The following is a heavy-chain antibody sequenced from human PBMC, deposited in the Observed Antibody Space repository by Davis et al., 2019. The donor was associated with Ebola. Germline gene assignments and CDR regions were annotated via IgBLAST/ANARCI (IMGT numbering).Heavy chain of an antibody. CDR1: GFPFRSYG. V-gene: IGHV3-48*02. Sequence: GESLKISCAASGFPFRSYGMNWVRQAPGKGLEWVSYISTTSRTVYYADSVKGRFTISRDNAKDSLYLQMNSLRDEDTAVYYCARDLLFGVVIPTYFDHWGQGTLVTVS. CDR2: ISTTSRTV. D-gene: IGHD3-3*01. J-gene: IGHJ4*02. CDR3: ARDLLFGVVIPTYFDH.